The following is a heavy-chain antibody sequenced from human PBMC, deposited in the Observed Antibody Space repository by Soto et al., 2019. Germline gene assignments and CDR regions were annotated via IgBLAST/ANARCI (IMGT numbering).Heavy chain of an antibody. V-gene: IGHV1-8*01. CDR1: GYTFTSYD. Sequence: QVQLVQSGAEVKKPGASVKVSCKASGYTFTSYDINWVRQATGQGLEWRGWMNPNSGNTGYAQKSQGRVTMTRNTSIITAYMELSSLGSEDTAVYYCARSYCSSTSCYLYFQHWGQGTLVTVSS. CDR2: MNPNSGNT. J-gene: IGHJ1*01. D-gene: IGHD2-2*01. CDR3: ARSYCSSTSCYLYFQH.